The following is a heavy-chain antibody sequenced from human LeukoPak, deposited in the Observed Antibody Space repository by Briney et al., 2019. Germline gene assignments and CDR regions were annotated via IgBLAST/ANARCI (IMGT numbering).Heavy chain of an antibody. CDR2: MNPNSGNT. D-gene: IGHD3-10*01. Sequence: ASVKVSCKASGYTFTSYDINWVRQATGQGLEWMGWMNPNSGNTGYAQKFQGRVTMTRNTSISTAYMELSSLRSEDTAVYYCARDVVVRGVILIDYWGQGTLVTVSS. CDR3: ARDVVVRGVILIDY. CDR1: GYTFTSYD. V-gene: IGHV1-8*01. J-gene: IGHJ4*02.